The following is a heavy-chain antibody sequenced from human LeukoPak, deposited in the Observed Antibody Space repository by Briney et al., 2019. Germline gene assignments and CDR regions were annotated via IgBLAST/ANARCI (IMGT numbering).Heavy chain of an antibody. D-gene: IGHD5-24*01. CDR3: AREGYSPRDGYNFNFDY. CDR2: ISSSSSYR. Sequence: GSLRLSCAASGFTFSSYEMNWVRQAPGKGLEWVSSISSSSSYRYYADSVKGRLTISRDNAKNSLYLQMNSLRAEDTAVYYCAREGYSPRDGYNFNFDYWGQGTLVTVSS. CDR1: GFTFSSYE. J-gene: IGHJ4*02. V-gene: IGHV3-21*01.